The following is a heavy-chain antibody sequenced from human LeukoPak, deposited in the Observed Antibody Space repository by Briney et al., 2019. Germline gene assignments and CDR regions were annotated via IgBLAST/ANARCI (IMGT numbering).Heavy chain of an antibody. V-gene: IGHV4-59*01. Sequence: SETLSLTCTVSGGSISSYYWSWIRQPPGKQLEWIGYIYSSGSTSYNPSLKSRVTISVDTSRNQFSLKLSSVTAADTALYYCARDRTLAYWGQGTLVTVSS. CDR1: GGSISSYY. CDR2: IYSSGST. CDR3: ARDRTLAY. J-gene: IGHJ4*02.